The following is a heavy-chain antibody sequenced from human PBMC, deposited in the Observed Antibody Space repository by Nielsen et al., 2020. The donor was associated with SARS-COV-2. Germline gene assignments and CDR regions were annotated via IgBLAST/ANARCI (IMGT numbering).Heavy chain of an antibody. Sequence: WIRQSPSRGLEWLGRTYYRSKWYNDYAVSVKSRITINPDTSKNQFSLHLNSVTPEDTAVYYCARGYCSSTSCQYGGELSFDYWGQGTLVTVSS. CDR3: ARGYCSSTSCQYGGELSFDY. J-gene: IGHJ4*02. CDR2: TYYRSKWYN. V-gene: IGHV6-1*01. D-gene: IGHD2-2*01.